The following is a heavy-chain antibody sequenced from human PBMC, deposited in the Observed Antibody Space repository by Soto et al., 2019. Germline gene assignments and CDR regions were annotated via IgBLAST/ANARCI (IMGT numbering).Heavy chain of an antibody. CDR3: ARSPGITGNRASQYAMEV. CDR1: GDTFNTFA. V-gene: IGHV1-69*01. D-gene: IGHD1-20*01. J-gene: IGHJ6*02. CDR2: IIPIFGKP. Sequence: QVQLVQSGAEVKKPGSSVTVSCKASGDTFNTFAFSWVRQAPGQGLEWMGGIIPIFGKPDYAQKFPGRVTIGAYESTSIISLEVRSLRSEDTTVYYRARSPGITGNRASQYAMEVWGQGTTVTVSS.